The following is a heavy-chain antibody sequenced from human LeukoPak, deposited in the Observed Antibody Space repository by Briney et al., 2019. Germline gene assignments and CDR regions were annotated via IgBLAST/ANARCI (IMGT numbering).Heavy chain of an antibody. J-gene: IGHJ6*02. V-gene: IGHV6-1*01. D-gene: IGHD6-6*01. CDR3: ARQHSTSTEYYGLDV. CDR1: GDSVSSNSAA. CDR2: TYYRSKWTT. Sequence: SQTLSLTCVISGDSVSSNSAAWNWIRQSPSRGLEWLGRTYYRSKWTTDYAASVQNRITIKPDTSTNQFSLQLKSATPDDTAVYYCARQHSTSTEYYGLDVWGQGTTVTVSS.